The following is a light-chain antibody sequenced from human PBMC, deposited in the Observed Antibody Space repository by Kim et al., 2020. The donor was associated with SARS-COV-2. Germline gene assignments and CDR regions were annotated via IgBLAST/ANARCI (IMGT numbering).Light chain of an antibody. V-gene: IGKV1-39*01. Sequence: SVGGGVTITSRPSQHSSSYLLWCQQQPGKAPQLLIYAASSLQSGVPSRFSGSRSATDFSITISSLQPEDYATYYCQQRYSTPLLTFGGGTKVDIK. CDR1: QHSSSY. J-gene: IGKJ4*01. CDR2: AAS. CDR3: QQRYSTPLLT.